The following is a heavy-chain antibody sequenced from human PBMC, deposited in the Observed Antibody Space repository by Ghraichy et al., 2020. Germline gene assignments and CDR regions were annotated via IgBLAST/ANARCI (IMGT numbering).Heavy chain of an antibody. CDR3: DTGGPYYGPDLDS. CDR1: GFTFSNYY. V-gene: IGHV3-72*01. J-gene: IGHJ4*02. Sequence: GGSLRLSCAASGFTFSNYYMNWVRQAPGKGLEWVGRIKNKGNRNTTEYAATVKGRFIISSDDSEKSLHLQINSLKTEDTAVYYCDTGGPYYGPDLDSWGQGTLVTVSS. CDR2: IKNKGNRNTT. D-gene: IGHD2-21*01.